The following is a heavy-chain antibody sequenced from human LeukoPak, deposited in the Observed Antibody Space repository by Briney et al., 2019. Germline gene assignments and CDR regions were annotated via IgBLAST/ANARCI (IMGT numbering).Heavy chain of an antibody. CDR3: TRTTTTADWYFDL. CDR2: INKDGSKK. CDR1: GFTFSDYW. Sequence: GGSLGLSCAASGFTFSDYWMNWVRQAPGKGLEWLANINKDGSKKDYVDSVKGRFTISRDNTKSMLHLQMHSLRVDDSAVYFCTRTTTTADWYFDLWGRGTLVTVSS. J-gene: IGHJ2*01. D-gene: IGHD1-1*01. V-gene: IGHV3-7*01.